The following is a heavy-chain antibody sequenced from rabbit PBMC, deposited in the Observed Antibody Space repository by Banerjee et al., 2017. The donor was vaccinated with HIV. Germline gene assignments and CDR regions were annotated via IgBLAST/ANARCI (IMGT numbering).Heavy chain of an antibody. D-gene: IGHD3-3*01. J-gene: IGHJ4*01. V-gene: IGHV1S45*01. CDR2: INTSSGNT. CDR1: GFSFTNKYV. Sequence: QEQLEESGGDLVKPEGSLTLTCTASGFSFTNKYVMCWVRQAPGKGLEWIACINTSSGNTVYANWAKGRFTISQTSSTTVTLQMTSLTAADTAPYFCARDLVWSTNLWGPGTLVTVS. CDR3: ARDLVWSTNL.